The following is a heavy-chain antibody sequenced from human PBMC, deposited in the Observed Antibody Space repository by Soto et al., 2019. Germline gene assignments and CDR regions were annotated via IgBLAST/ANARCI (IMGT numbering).Heavy chain of an antibody. CDR3: ARGFPSQSGFDY. CDR2: IYYSGST. V-gene: IGHV4-59*01. J-gene: IGHJ4*02. CDR1: GGSISSYY. D-gene: IGHD3-3*01. Sequence: ETLSLTCTVSGGSISSYYWSWIRQPPGKGLEWIGYIYYSGSTNYNPSLKSRVTISVDTSKNQFSLKLSSVTAADTAVYYCARGFPSQSGFDYWGQGTLVTVSS.